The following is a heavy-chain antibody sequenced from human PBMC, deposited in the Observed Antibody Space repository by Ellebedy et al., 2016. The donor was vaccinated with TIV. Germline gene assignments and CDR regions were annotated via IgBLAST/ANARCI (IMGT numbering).Heavy chain of an antibody. D-gene: IGHD5-24*01. CDR1: GFTFSSYN. CDR3: ARDMGRWIQFIGF. Sequence: GESLKISCAASGFTFSSYNIIWVRQAPGKGLEWISYISSDTLTTEYADSVKGRFTISRDNAKNSVYLPKKSLRDEDTAVYFCARDMGRWIQFIGFWGQGTLVTVSS. V-gene: IGHV3-48*02. J-gene: IGHJ4*02. CDR2: ISSDTLTT.